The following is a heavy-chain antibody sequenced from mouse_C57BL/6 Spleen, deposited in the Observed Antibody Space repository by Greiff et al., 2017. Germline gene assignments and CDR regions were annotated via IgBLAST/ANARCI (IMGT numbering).Heavy chain of an antibody. D-gene: IGHD1-1*01. J-gene: IGHJ4*01. V-gene: IGHV2-6-1*01. CDR3: ARHEDYGSSYDAMDY. CDR2: IWSDGST. Sequence: VQRVESGPGLVAPSQSLSITCTVSGFSLTSYGVHWVRQPPGKGLEWLVVIWSDGSTTYNSALKSRLSISKDNSKSQVFLKMNSLQTDDTAMYYCARHEDYGSSYDAMDYWGQGTSVTVSS. CDR1: GFSLTSYG.